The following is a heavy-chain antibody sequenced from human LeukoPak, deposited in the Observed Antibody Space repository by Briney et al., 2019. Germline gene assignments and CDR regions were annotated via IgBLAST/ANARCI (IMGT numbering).Heavy chain of an antibody. V-gene: IGHV3-7*01. D-gene: IGHD2-15*01. J-gene: IGHJ4*02. Sequence: GGSLRLSCAAFGFTFGSYWMSWVRQAPGKGLEWVANIKQDGSEKYYVDSVKGRFTISRDNAKNSLYLQMNSLRAEDTAVYYCAREGYCSGGSCYDPFGYWGQGTLVTVSS. CDR3: AREGYCSGGSCYDPFGY. CDR1: GFTFGSYW. CDR2: IKQDGSEK.